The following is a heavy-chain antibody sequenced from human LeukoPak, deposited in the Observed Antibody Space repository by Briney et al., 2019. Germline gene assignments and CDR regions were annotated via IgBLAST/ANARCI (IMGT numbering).Heavy chain of an antibody. Sequence: SETLSLTCAVYGGSFSGYYWSWIRQPPGKGLEWIGEINHSGSTNYNPSLKSRVTISVDTSKNQFSLKLSSVTAADTAVYYCARVVDDYYDSSGYLQPFDYWGQGTLVIVSS. D-gene: IGHD3-22*01. V-gene: IGHV4-34*01. CDR2: INHSGST. CDR3: ARVVDDYYDSSGYLQPFDY. J-gene: IGHJ4*02. CDR1: GGSFSGYY.